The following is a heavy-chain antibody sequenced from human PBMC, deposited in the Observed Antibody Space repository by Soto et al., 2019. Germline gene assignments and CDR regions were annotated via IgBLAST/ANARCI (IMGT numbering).Heavy chain of an antibody. Sequence: ASVKGSCKASGYTFTSYCINWVRQGPGQGVEWKGWISAYNGNTNYAQKLQGRVTMTTDTSTSTAYMELRSLRSDDTAVYYCARDRSIPSRAGWVYYGMDVWGQGTTVTVSS. V-gene: IGHV1-18*01. CDR2: ISAYNGNT. CDR3: ARDRSIPSRAGWVYYGMDV. D-gene: IGHD1-26*01. CDR1: GYTFTSYC. J-gene: IGHJ6*02.